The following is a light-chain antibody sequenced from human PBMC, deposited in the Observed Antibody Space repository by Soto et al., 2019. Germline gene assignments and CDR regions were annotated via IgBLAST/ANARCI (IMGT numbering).Light chain of an antibody. Sequence: EIVLTQSPGTLSLSPGERATLSCRASQSVSSIYLAWYQQKPGQAPRLLIYGASSRPTDIPDRFSGSWSGTDFTLTISRLEPEDFAVYYCQQYGSSALTFGGGTKVEIK. J-gene: IGKJ4*01. CDR2: GAS. CDR1: QSVSSIY. CDR3: QQYGSSALT. V-gene: IGKV3-20*01.